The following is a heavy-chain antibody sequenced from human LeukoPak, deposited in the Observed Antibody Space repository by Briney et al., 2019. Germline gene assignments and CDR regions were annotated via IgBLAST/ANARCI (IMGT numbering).Heavy chain of an antibody. Sequence: GSLRLSCAASGFTFSSYGMHWVRQAPGKGLEWVTVTSYDGSNKYHADSVKGRFTISRDNSKNTLYLQMNSLRAEDTAVYYCASGTMIVPYYFEYWGQGTLVTVSS. CDR2: TSYDGSNK. CDR1: GFTFSSYG. CDR3: ASGTMIVPYYFEY. V-gene: IGHV3-30*03. D-gene: IGHD3-22*01. J-gene: IGHJ4*02.